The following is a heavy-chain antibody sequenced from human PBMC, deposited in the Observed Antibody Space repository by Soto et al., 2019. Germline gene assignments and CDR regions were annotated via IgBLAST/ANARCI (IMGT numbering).Heavy chain of an antibody. V-gene: IGHV5-51*01. CDR3: ARRSNWNPAAPHY. CDR2: IFPGDSDI. J-gene: IGHJ4*02. CDR1: GYSFSTYW. Sequence: PGESLKISCKGSGYSFSTYWIAWVRQMPGKGLEWMGIIFPGDSDIRYSPSFQGHVTISADESINTAYLRWSSLKASDTAMYYCARRSNWNPAAPHYCGQATLVTVSS. D-gene: IGHD1-20*01.